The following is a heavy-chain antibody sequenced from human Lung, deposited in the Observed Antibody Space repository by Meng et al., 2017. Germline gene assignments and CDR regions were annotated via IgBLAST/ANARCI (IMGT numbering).Heavy chain of an antibody. V-gene: IGHV1-2*06. D-gene: IGHD6-13*01. CDR2: INPKSGDT. CDR1: GYTFPDYW. CDR3: ARDEDISAAGKLFGDY. Sequence: QGRVVRSGAGVKKPGAPVKVSCKASGYTFPDYWLHWVRRAPGQGLEWMGRINPKSGDTHYAQRFQGRVTMTGDTSISTAYMELSGLRSDDTAMYYCARDEDISAAGKLFGDYWGQGTLVTVSS. J-gene: IGHJ4*02.